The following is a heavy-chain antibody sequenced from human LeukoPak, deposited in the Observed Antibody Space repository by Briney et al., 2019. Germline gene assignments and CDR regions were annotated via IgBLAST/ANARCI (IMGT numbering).Heavy chain of an antibody. D-gene: IGHD1-26*01. J-gene: IGHJ5*02. CDR3: TKREGPMSGSYDYFDP. Sequence: PSETLSLTCTVSGGSISGYYWSWIRQPPGQGLEWIAYIHSNGYTNYNPSLNSRVTISVDTSKNQFSLKVTSVTAADTAMYYCTKREGPMSGSYDYFDPWGQGTLVTVS. CDR1: GGSISGYY. CDR2: IHSNGYT. V-gene: IGHV4-4*09.